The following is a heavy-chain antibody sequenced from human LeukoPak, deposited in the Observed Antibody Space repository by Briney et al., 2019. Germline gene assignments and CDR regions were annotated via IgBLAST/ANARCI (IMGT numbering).Heavy chain of an antibody. CDR2: IKSKTDGGTT. J-gene: IGHJ4*02. CDR1: GFTFSNAW. D-gene: IGHD3-3*01. CDR3: TTGDYDFWSGPGY. V-gene: IGHV3-15*01. Sequence: GGSLRLSCAASGFTFSNAWMSWVRQAPGKGLEWVGRIKSKTDGGTTDYAAPVKGRFTISRDDSKNTLYLQMNSLKTEDTAVYYCTTGDYDFWSGPGYWGQGTLVTVSS.